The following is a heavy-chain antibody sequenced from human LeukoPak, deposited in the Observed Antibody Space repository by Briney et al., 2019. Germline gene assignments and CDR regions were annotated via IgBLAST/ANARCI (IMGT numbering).Heavy chain of an antibody. J-gene: IGHJ4*02. Sequence: GGALLLSCAASGFSFSSYWMHCGRQAPGKGLVWVSRIISSGGSTIYSDAVMSRFTIFSDNSKNTLYLQMNNLRAEDAAVDYCASPRPIGYSYGSIEDYWGQGTLVTVSS. D-gene: IGHD5-18*01. V-gene: IGHV3-74*01. CDR2: IISSGGST. CDR1: GFSFSSYW. CDR3: ASPRPIGYSYGSIEDY.